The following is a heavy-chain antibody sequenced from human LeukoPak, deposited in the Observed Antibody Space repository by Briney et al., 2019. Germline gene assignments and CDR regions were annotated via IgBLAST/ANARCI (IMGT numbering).Heavy chain of an antibody. D-gene: IGHD1-26*01. CDR2: IYPGDSDT. J-gene: IGHJ4*02. CDR1: GYNFNSYW. V-gene: IGHV5-51*01. CDR3: ARHLSTVGATQSAFDY. Sequence: GESLKISCKGSGYNFNSYWIGWVRQMPGKGLEWMGIIYPGDSDTRYSPSFQGQVTISADKSVSTACLQWSSLKASDTAMYYCARHLSTVGATQSAFDYWGQGTLVIVSS.